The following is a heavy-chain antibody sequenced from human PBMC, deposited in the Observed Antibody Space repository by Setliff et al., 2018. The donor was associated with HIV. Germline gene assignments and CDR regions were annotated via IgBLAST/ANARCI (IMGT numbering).Heavy chain of an antibody. J-gene: IGHJ4*02. CDR2: ISSKETGGTT. D-gene: IGHD2-21*01. CDR1: GFIFTNAW. Sequence: PGGSLRLSCETSGFIFTNAWMSWVRQTPEKGLEWVGRISSKETGGTTEYAAPVKGRFTISRDDSKNTLYLQMNTMKTEDTAVYYCAADIPTPLAQIDYWGQGTLVTVSS. CDR3: AADIPTPLAQIDY. V-gene: IGHV3-15*01.